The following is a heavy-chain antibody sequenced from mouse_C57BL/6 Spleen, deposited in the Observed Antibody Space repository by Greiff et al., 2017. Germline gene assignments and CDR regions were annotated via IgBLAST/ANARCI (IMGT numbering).Heavy chain of an antibody. Sequence: QVQLQQPGAELVRPGSSVKLSCKASGYTFTSYWMDWVKQRPGQGLEWIGNIYPSDSETHYNQKFKDKATLTVDKSSSTAYMQLSSLTSEDSAVYYCATYYSNYGGCGGQGTTLTVSS. J-gene: IGHJ2*01. CDR3: ATYYSNYGGC. CDR1: GYTFTSYW. CDR2: IYPSDSET. V-gene: IGHV1-61*01. D-gene: IGHD2-5*01.